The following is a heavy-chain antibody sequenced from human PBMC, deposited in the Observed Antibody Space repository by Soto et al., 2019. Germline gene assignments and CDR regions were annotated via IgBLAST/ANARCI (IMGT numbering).Heavy chain of an antibody. D-gene: IGHD5-18*01. CDR3: AKDEAYGGYSYGCYFY. J-gene: IGHJ4*02. Sequence: GLMRLSWAAAGGNCRNHAMSWIRQAQGKRLEWVSAISGSGGSTYYADSVKGRFTISRDNSKNTLYLQMNSLRAEDTAVYYCAKDEAYGGYSYGCYFYWGQGPLVTVSS. CDR1: GGNCRNHA. CDR2: ISGSGGST. V-gene: IGHV3-23*01.